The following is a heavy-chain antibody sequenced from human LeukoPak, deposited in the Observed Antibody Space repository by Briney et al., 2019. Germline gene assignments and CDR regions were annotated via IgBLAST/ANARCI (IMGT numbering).Heavy chain of an antibody. CDR2: IKGDGSSI. J-gene: IGHJ4*02. CDR3: ARDVRGGYHDY. V-gene: IGHV3-74*01. Sequence: PGGSLRLSCAASGFTFSNFWMYWVRQAPGKGLVWVSRIKGDGSSIIYADSVKARFTISRDNAKNTLYLHMNSLRAEDTAVYYCARDVRGGYHDYWGQGTLVTVSS. D-gene: IGHD5-18*01. CDR1: GFTFSNFW.